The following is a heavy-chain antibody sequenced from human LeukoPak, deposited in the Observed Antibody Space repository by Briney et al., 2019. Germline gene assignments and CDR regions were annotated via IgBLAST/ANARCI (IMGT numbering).Heavy chain of an antibody. Sequence: GGSLRLSCVASGFTFSSYSMNWVRQAPGKGLEWVSSISSSSYIYYADSVKGRFTISRDNAKNSLYLRMNSLRAEDTAVYYCARGDRDLYCSSTSCYPVLGGQGTLVTVSS. CDR1: GFTFSSYS. D-gene: IGHD2-2*01. J-gene: IGHJ4*02. CDR3: ARGDRDLYCSSTSCYPVL. V-gene: IGHV3-21*01. CDR2: ISSSSYI.